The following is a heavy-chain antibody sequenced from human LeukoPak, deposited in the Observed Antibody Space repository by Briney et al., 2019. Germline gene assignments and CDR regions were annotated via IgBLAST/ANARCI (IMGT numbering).Heavy chain of an antibody. D-gene: IGHD2-2*02. CDR1: GGSFSGYY. CDR2: INHSGST. J-gene: IGHJ4*02. V-gene: IGHV4-34*01. CDR3: ATEPAGERYCSSTSCYSY. Sequence: SETLSLTCAVYGGSFSGYYWSWIRQPPGKGLEWIGEINHSGSTNYNPSLKSRVTISVDTSKNQFSLKLSSVTAADTAVYYCATEPAGERYCSSTSCYSYWGQGTLVTVSP.